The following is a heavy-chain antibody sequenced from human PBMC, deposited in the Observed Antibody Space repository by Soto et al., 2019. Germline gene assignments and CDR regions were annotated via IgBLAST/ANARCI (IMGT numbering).Heavy chain of an antibody. CDR1: GFTFSSYE. D-gene: IGHD3-10*01. J-gene: IGHJ4*02. Sequence: PGGSLRLSCAASGFTFSSYEMNWVRQAPGKGLEWVSYISSSGSTIYYADSVKGRFTISRDDSKNTLYLQMNSLKTEDTAVYYCTTEPPGKFFTMVRGGFPMGYWGQGTLVTVSS. V-gene: IGHV3-48*03. CDR3: TTEPPGKFFTMVRGGFPMGY. CDR2: ISSSGSTI.